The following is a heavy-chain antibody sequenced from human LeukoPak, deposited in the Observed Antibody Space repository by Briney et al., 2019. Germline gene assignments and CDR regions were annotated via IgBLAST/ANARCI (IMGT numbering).Heavy chain of an antibody. Sequence: SETLSLTCTVPGYSISSGYYWGWIRQPPGKGLEWIGSIYHSGSTYYNPSLKSRVTISVDTSKNQFSLKLSSVTAADTAVYYCARGLRGCSGRSCYSSDWFDPWGQGTLVTVSS. CDR2: IYHSGST. J-gene: IGHJ5*02. D-gene: IGHD2-15*01. V-gene: IGHV4-38-2*02. CDR3: ARGLRGCSGRSCYSSDWFDP. CDR1: GYSISSGYY.